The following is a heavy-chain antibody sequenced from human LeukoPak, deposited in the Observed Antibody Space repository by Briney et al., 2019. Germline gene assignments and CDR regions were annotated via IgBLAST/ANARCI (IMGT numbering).Heavy chain of an antibody. CDR1: GYSLNDLS. Sequence: ASVKVSCKVAGYSLNDLSIHWVRQAPGRGLEWMGGFDREDRETIYAQKFQGRVTMTEDTSTDTAYMELSSVRSEDTAVYFCGRVLDPSGPRGPLDYWGQGTLVTVSS. J-gene: IGHJ4*02. V-gene: IGHV1-24*01. CDR2: FDREDRET. CDR3: GRVLDPSGPRGPLDY. D-gene: IGHD2/OR15-2a*01.